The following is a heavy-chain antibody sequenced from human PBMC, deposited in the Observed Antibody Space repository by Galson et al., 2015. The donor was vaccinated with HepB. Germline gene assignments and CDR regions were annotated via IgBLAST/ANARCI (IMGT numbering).Heavy chain of an antibody. D-gene: IGHD2-2*02. V-gene: IGHV1-69*13. CDR3: AREAPEPLYGRDGAFDI. Sequence: SVKVSCKASGGTFSSYAISWVRQAPGQGLEWMGGIIPIFGTANYAQKFQGRVTITADESTSTAYMELSSPRSEDTAVYYCAREAPEPLYGRDGAFDIWGQGTMVTVSS. CDR1: GGTFSSYA. CDR2: IIPIFGTA. J-gene: IGHJ3*02.